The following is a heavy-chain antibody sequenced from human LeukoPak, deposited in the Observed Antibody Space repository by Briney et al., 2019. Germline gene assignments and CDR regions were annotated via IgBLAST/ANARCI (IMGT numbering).Heavy chain of an antibody. D-gene: IGHD1-1*01. CDR3: AREAGTSPFDY. J-gene: IGHJ4*02. CDR1: GYSFTSYW. Sequence: GESLKISCKASGYSFTSYWIGWVRQLPGKGLEWMGIIYPGDSNTRYSPSFQGQVTISADKSISTASLQWSSLKASDTAMYYCAREAGTSPFDYWGQGTLVTVSS. CDR2: IYPGDSNT. V-gene: IGHV5-51*01.